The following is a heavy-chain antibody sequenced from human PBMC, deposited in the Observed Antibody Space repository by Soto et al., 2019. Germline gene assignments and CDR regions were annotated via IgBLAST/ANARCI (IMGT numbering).Heavy chain of an antibody. CDR1: GFTFDDYA. CDR3: AKDGRYNWTPTSSYYFDY. Sequence: EVQLVESGGGLVQPGRSLRLSCAASGFTFDDYAMHWVRQAPGKGLEWVSGISWNSGSIGYADSVKGRFTISRDNAKNSLYLQMNSLRAEDTALYYCAKDGRYNWTPTSSYYFDYWGQGTLVTVSS. D-gene: IGHD1-20*01. CDR2: ISWNSGSI. V-gene: IGHV3-9*01. J-gene: IGHJ4*02.